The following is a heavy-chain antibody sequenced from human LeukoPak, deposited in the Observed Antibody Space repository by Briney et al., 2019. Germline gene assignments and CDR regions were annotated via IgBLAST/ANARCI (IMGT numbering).Heavy chain of an antibody. CDR2: IIPIFGTA. V-gene: IGHV1-69*05. CDR1: GGTFSSYA. J-gene: IGHJ5*02. Sequence: SVKVSCKASGGTFSSYAISWVRQAPGQGLEWMGGIIPIFGTANYAQKFQGRVTITTDESTSTAYMELSSLRSEDTAVYYCARDRDPTGESGSNWFDPWGQGTLVTVSS. D-gene: IGHD3-10*01. CDR3: ARDRDPTGESGSNWFDP.